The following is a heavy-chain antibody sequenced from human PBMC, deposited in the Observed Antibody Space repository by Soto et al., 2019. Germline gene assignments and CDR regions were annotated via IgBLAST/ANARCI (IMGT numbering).Heavy chain of an antibody. D-gene: IGHD6-19*01. CDR1: GFTFSDYW. J-gene: IGHJ3*02. CDR2: IKHDASDE. V-gene: IGHV3-7*01. Sequence: EVLLVESGGGLVQPGGSLRLFCAASGFTFSDYWMNWVRQAPGKGLEWVANIKHDASDEYYGDSVKGRFTISRDNARNSLYLQMNSLRAEDPAVYYCARPLGWRDAFDIWGQGTMFTVSS. CDR3: ARPLGWRDAFDI.